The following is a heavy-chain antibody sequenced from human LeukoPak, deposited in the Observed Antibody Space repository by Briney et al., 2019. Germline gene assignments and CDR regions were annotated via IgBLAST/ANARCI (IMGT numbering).Heavy chain of an antibody. Sequence: GGSLRLSCAASGFTFSTYTMNWVRQAPGRGLEWVSTVSVSGGSTYYADSVKGRFTISRDNSKNTLYLQMNSLRAEDTAVYYCARTVSYYYGMDVWGQGTTVTVSS. V-gene: IGHV3-23*01. CDR3: ARTVSYYYGMDV. CDR1: GFTFSTYT. CDR2: VSVSGGST. J-gene: IGHJ6*02. D-gene: IGHD1-14*01.